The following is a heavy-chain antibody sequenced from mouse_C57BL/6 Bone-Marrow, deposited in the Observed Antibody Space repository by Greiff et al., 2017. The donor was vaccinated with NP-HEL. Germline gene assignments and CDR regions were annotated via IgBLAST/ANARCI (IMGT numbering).Heavy chain of an antibody. CDR2: ISSGGSYT. CDR1: GFTFSSYG. CDR3: ARRESLLWPIDY. V-gene: IGHV5-6*01. J-gene: IGHJ2*01. D-gene: IGHD2-10*01. Sequence: EVQVVESGGDLVKPGGSLKLSCAASGFTFSSYGMSWVRQTPDKRLGWVATISSGGSYTYYPDSVKGRFTISRDNAKNTLYLQMSSLKSEDTAMYYCARRESLLWPIDYWGQGTTLTVSS.